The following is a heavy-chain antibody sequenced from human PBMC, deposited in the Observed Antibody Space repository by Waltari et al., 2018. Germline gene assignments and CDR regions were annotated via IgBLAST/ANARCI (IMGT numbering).Heavy chain of an antibody. Sequence: QVQLQPWGAGLLKPSETLSLMCGVNGGSFSGHYWSWIRQSPGKGLEWIGEINHSGSTNYNLSLKSRVTISIDTSRDQFSLTLRSVTAADTALYYCARGRLYYDSWGQGILVTVSS. J-gene: IGHJ4*02. CDR2: INHSGST. CDR1: GGSFSGHY. D-gene: IGHD1-1*01. V-gene: IGHV4-34*01. CDR3: ARGRLYYDS.